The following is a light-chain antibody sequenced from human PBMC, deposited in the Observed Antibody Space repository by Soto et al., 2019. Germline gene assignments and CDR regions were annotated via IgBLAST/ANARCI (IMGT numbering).Light chain of an antibody. CDR2: EGS. J-gene: IGLJ2*01. CDR3: CSYAGSSTFVV. CDR1: SSDVGSYNL. V-gene: IGLV2-23*03. Sequence: QSALTQPASVSGSPGQSITISCTGTSSDVGSYNLVSWYQQHPGKAPKLMIYEGSKRPARVSNPFCGSKSGNTASLTIYGHQAEDEVDYYCCSYAGSSTFVVFGGGTKLTVL.